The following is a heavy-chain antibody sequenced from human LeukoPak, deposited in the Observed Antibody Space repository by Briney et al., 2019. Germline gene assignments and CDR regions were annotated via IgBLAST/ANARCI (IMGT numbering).Heavy chain of an antibody. CDR3: ARFIPSSGIDP. CDR1: GGSISSGDYY. J-gene: IGHJ5*02. V-gene: IGHV4-30-4*01. CDR2: IYYSGST. D-gene: IGHD3-10*02. Sequence: SETLSLTCTVSGGSISSGDYYWSWIRQPPGKGLEWIGYIYYSGSTYYNPSLKSRVTISVDTSKNQFSLKLSSVTAADTAVYYCARFIPSSGIDPWGQGTLVTVSS.